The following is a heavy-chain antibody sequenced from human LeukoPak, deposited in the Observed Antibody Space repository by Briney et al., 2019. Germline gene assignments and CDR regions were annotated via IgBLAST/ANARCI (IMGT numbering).Heavy chain of an antibody. D-gene: IGHD3-16*01. CDR1: CGSISGYY. V-gene: IGHV4-4*07. CDR2: IYSSGST. Sequence: PSETLSLTCTVSCGSISGYYWSWVRQPAGKGLEWIGRIYSSGSTNYNSSLNSRVTMSVDTSKNQFSLKLSSVTAADTAVYYCARDGGDYAYYYYYMAVWGKGTTVIVSS. CDR3: ARDGGDYAYYYYYMAV. J-gene: IGHJ6*03.